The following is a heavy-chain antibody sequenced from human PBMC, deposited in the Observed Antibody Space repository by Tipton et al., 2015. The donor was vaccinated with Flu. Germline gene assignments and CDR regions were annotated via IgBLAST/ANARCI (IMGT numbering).Heavy chain of an antibody. CDR2: ISTSGNT. CDR1: GDSISSYY. J-gene: IGHJ5*02. CDR3: ARDFHPTSNWFDP. Sequence: TLSLTCTVSGDSISSYYCTWIRQPAGKGLEWIGRISTSGNTNYNPSLKSRVTMSVDTSKNQFSLKLNSVTAADSATYYCARDFHPTSNWFDPWGQGTQVTVSS. V-gene: IGHV4-4*07.